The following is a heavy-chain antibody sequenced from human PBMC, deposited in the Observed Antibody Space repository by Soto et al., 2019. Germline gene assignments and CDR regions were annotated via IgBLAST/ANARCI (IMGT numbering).Heavy chain of an antibody. CDR1: GFTFTIYA. D-gene: IGHD3-10*01. V-gene: IGHV3-23*01. Sequence: GGSLRLSCAASGFTFTIYAMSWVRQAPGKGLEWVSGISGSGGNTYYADPAKGRFTISRDNSKNTLYLQMNSLRAEDTAVYYCAKDRLWFGELPYFDYWGQGTLVTVSS. CDR3: AKDRLWFGELPYFDY. J-gene: IGHJ4*02. CDR2: ISGSGGNT.